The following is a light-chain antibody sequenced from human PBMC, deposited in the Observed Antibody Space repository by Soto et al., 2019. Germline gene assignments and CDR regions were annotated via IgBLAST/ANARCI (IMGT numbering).Light chain of an antibody. V-gene: IGLV1-44*01. CDR3: SAWDDSLSGHVV. J-gene: IGLJ2*01. Sequence: QSVLTQPPSASGTPGQRVTISCSGSSSNIGSNTVNWYQQLPGTAPKLLIYSTNQRPSGVPDRFSGSKSGTSASLAISGLRSEDEADYYCSAWDDSLSGHVVFGGGTKLTVL. CDR2: STN. CDR1: SSNIGSNT.